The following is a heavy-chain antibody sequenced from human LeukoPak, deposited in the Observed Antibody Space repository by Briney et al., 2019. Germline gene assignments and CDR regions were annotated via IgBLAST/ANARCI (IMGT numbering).Heavy chain of an antibody. CDR3: ARDVRGSGSYFLGLFNWFDP. CDR2: IIPIFGTA. Sequence: GASVKVSCKASRGTFSSSAISWVGQAPGHGLEWMGGIIPIFGTANYAQKFQGRVTITADKSTSTAYMELSSLRSEDTGVYYCARDVRGSGSYFLGLFNWFDPWGQGTLVTVSS. V-gene: IGHV1-69*06. J-gene: IGHJ5*02. D-gene: IGHD3-10*01. CDR1: RGTFSSSA.